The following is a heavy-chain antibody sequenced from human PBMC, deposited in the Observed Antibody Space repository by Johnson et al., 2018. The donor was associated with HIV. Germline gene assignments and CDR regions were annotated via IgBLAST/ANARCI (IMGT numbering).Heavy chain of an antibody. CDR3: AREELEPDVFDI. CDR1: GFTFSNYG. V-gene: IGHV3-30*02. Sequence: QVQLVESGGGVVQPGGSLRLSCAASGFTFSNYGMHWVRQAPGKGLEWVAFIRYDESNKYYADSLKGRFTISRDNSKNTLYLQMNSLRAEDTAVYYCAREELEPDVFDIWGQGTMVTVSS. D-gene: IGHD1-1*01. CDR2: IRYDESNK. J-gene: IGHJ3*02.